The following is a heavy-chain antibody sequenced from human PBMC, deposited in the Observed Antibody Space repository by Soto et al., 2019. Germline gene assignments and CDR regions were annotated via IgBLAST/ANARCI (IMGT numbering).Heavy chain of an antibody. V-gene: IGHV4-59*01. CDR1: GASLSSYY. CDR2: IYYSGST. Sequence: SETLSLTCVVSGASLSSYYWSWIRQPPGKGLEWIGYIYYSGSTNYNPSLKSRVTISVDTSKNQFSLKLSSVTAADTAVYYCARGPSMATITNFDYWGQGTLVTVSS. CDR3: ARGPSMATITNFDY. D-gene: IGHD5-12*01. J-gene: IGHJ4*02.